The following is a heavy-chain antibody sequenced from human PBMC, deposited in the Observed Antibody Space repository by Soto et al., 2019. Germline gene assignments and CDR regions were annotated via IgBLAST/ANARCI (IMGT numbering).Heavy chain of an antibody. D-gene: IGHD1-26*01. V-gene: IGHV3-74*01. J-gene: IGHJ4*02. CDR2: INSDGSTT. CDR3: ANFYSGSYSTY. Sequence: PGGSLRLSCAASGFTLSYYWIHWGRQAPGKGLVWVSRINSDGSTTNYADSVKGRFTISRDNAKNTLYLEMNSLRVEDTAVYYCANFYSGSYSTYWGQGALVTVSS. CDR1: GFTLSYYW.